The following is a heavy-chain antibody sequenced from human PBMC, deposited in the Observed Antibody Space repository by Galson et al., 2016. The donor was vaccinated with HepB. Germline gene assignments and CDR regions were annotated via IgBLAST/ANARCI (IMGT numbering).Heavy chain of an antibody. Sequence: SLRLSCAASGFTFSSYGIHWVRQAPGKGLEWVADISYDGNNKYYADSVKGRFTISRDNSKNTLYLQMSSLRAEDTAVYYCAKKAHILTGPDAFDIWGQGTMVTVSS. CDR3: AKKAHILTGPDAFDI. CDR2: ISYDGNNK. CDR1: GFTFSSYG. J-gene: IGHJ3*02. V-gene: IGHV3-30*18. D-gene: IGHD3-9*01.